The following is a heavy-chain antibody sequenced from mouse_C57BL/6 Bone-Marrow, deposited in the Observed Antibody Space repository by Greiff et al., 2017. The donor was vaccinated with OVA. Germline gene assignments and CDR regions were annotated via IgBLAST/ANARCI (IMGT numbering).Heavy chain of an antibody. D-gene: IGHD2-3*01. V-gene: IGHV1-59*01. Sequence: VQLQQSGAELVRPGTSVKLSCKASGYTFTSYWMHWVKQRPGQGLEWIGVIDPSDSYTNYNQKFKGKATLTVDTSSSTSYMQLSSLTSGDAAVYYCAKLSDGSYWGQGTLVTVSA. CDR1: GYTFTSYW. J-gene: IGHJ3*01. CDR2: IDPSDSYT. CDR3: AKLSDGSY.